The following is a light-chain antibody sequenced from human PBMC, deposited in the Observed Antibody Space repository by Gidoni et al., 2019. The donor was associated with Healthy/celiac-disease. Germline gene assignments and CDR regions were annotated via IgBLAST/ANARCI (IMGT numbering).Light chain of an antibody. CDR2: DAS. V-gene: IGKV3-11*01. Sequence: IVFTQSPATLSLSPGERATLSCRASQSVSSYLAWYQQKPGKAPRLLIYDASNRATGIPARFSGSGSGTDFTLTISSLEPEDFAVYYCQQRSNWPRTFGGGTKVEIK. CDR3: QQRSNWPRT. J-gene: IGKJ4*01. CDR1: QSVSSY.